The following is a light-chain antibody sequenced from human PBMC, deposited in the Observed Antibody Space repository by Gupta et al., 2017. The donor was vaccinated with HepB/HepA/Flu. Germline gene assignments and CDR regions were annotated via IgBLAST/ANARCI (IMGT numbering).Light chain of an antibody. CDR2: LAS. CDR3: RQSIQNRWG. CDR1: QSLLNTNGYHY. V-gene: IGKV2-28*01. Sequence: EIVMTQSPLSLPVIPGEPASISCRSSQSLLNTNGYHYLDWYLQKPGQSPQLLIYLASRRASGVPDRFSGSGSGTDFTLKISRVEAEDVGVYYCRQSIQNRWGFGQGTKLEI. J-gene: IGKJ1*01.